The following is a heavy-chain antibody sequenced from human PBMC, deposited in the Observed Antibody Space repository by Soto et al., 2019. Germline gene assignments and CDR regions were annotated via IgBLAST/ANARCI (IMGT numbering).Heavy chain of an antibody. J-gene: IGHJ4*02. CDR3: ARSIVVVTALDY. Sequence: QVQLVQSGAEEKKPGASVKVSCKASGYTFTSYAMHWVRQAPGQRLEWMGWINAGNGNTKYSPKFQGRVTITRDTSASTAYMELSRLRSEDTAVYYCARSIVVVTALDYWGPGTLVTVSS. V-gene: IGHV1-3*05. D-gene: IGHD2-21*02. CDR2: INAGNGNT. CDR1: GYTFTSYA.